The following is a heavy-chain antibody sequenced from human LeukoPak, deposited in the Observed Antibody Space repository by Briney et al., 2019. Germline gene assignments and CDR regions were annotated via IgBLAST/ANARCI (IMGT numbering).Heavy chain of an antibody. CDR3: ARGGHIVVVTAPYYFDY. D-gene: IGHD2-21*02. V-gene: IGHV1-18*01. Sequence: GASVKVSCKASGYTFTYYGITWVRQAPGQGLEWMGWISAYNGNTNSAQKLQGRFTMTTDTSTSTAYMELRSLRSDDTAVYYCARGGHIVVVTAPYYFDYWGQGTLVTVSS. CDR1: GYTFTYYG. J-gene: IGHJ4*02. CDR2: ISAYNGNT.